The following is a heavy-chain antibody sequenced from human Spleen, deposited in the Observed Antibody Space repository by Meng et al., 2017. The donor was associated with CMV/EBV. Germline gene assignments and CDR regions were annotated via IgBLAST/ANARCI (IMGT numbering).Heavy chain of an antibody. CDR2: ISSSSDYI. D-gene: IGHD3-16*01. CDR3: ARDGPGGYYFDY. CDR1: GFTFSYYS. J-gene: IGHJ4*02. V-gene: IGHV3-21*01. Sequence: GESLKISCAASGFTFSYYSMNWVRQAPGKGLEWVSSISSSSDYIYYADSVKGRFTISRDYAKNSLYLQMNSLRAEDTAVYYCARDGPGGYYFDYWGQGTLVTVSS.